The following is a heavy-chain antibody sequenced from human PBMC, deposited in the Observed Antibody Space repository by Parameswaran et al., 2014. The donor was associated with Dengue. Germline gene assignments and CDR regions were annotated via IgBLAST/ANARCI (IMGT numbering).Heavy chain of an antibody. Sequence: VRQAPGKGLEWVAHINGDGNDRYYMDSVKGRFTISRDNAKNSVYLQMNSLRVEDTAMYFCGREHMDYWGQGSLVTVSS. V-gene: IGHV3-7*01. CDR2: INGDGNDR. D-gene: IGHD2-2*03. CDR3: GREHMDY. J-gene: IGHJ4*02.